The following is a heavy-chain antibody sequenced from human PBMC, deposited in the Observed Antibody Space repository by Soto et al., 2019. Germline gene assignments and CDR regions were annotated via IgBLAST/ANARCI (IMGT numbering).Heavy chain of an antibody. J-gene: IGHJ5*02. D-gene: IGHD3-3*01. V-gene: IGHV1-18*01. Sequence: QVQLVQSGAEVKKPGASVKVSCQASGYTFTSYGISWVRQAPGQGREWMGWISAYNGNTNYARKLQGRVTMTTDTPTSTAYMELGSLRSDDTAGYYCARERDELTIFGAGYGSWGQGTLVTVSS. CDR2: ISAYNGNT. CDR3: ARERDELTIFGAGYGS. CDR1: GYTFTSYG.